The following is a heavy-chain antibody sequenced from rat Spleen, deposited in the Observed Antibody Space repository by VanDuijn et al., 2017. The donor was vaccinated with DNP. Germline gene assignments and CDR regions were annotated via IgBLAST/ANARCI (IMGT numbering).Heavy chain of an antibody. J-gene: IGHJ2*01. CDR1: GFSLTSYT. V-gene: IGHV2-6*01. CDR2: ITGAGTT. D-gene: IGHD4-6*01. CDR3: VRWAAGVDY. Sequence: QVQLKESGPGLVQPSQTLPLTCTISGFSLTSYTVSWVRQSPGKGLEWIAAITGAGTTYYHSALKSRLSISRDTSKNQIFLKMNSLQTEDTAMYFCVRWAAGVDYWGHGVMVTVSS.